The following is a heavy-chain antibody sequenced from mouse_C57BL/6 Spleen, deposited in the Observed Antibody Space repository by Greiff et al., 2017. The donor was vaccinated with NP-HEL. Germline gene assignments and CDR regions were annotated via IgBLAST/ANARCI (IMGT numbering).Heavy chain of an antibody. V-gene: IGHV1-69*01. D-gene: IGHD4-1*02. Sequence: VQLQESGAELVMPGASVKLSCKASGYTFTSYWMHWVKQRPGQGLEWIGEIDPSDSYTNYNQQFKGKSTLTVDKSSSTAYMQLSSLASEDSAVYYCARSTGAWFAYWGQGTLVTVSA. CDR1: GYTFTSYW. CDR3: ARSTGAWFAY. CDR2: IDPSDSYT. J-gene: IGHJ3*01.